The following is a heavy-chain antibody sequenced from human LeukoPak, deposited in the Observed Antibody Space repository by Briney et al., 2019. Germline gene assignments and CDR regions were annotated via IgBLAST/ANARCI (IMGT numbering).Heavy chain of an antibody. D-gene: IGHD4-23*01. CDR2: INSDGSST. J-gene: IGHJ4*02. Sequence: GGSLRLSCAAFGFTFSSYWMHWVRQVPGKGLVWVSRINSDGSSTSYADSVKGRFTISRDNSKNTLYLQMNSLRAEDTAVYYCARDLDYGGNSGVYWGQGTLVTVSS. V-gene: IGHV3-74*01. CDR3: ARDLDYGGNSGVY. CDR1: GFTFSSYW.